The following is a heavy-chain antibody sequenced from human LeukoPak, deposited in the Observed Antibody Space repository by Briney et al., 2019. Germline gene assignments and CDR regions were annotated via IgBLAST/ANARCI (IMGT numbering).Heavy chain of an antibody. Sequence: GGSLRLSCAASGCTFSNYWMSWVRQAPGKGLEWVANIKEDGSDKNYVDSVRGRFTISRDNAKNALYLQMNSLRAEDTAVYYCGREIPGGTTSLDCWGQGTVVTVSS. V-gene: IGHV3-7*04. CDR2: IKEDGSDK. CDR3: GREIPGGTTSLDC. CDR1: GCTFSNYW. J-gene: IGHJ4*02. D-gene: IGHD1-7*01.